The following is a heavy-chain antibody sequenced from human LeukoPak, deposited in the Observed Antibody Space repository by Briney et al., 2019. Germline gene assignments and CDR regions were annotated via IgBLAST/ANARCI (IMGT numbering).Heavy chain of an antibody. CDR1: GGSISSGGYS. J-gene: IGHJ4*02. D-gene: IGHD4-17*01. V-gene: IGHV4-30-2*01. Sequence: PSETLSLTCAVSGGSISSGGYSWSWIRQPPGKGLEWIGYIYHSGSTYYNPSLKSRVTISVDRSKNQFSLKLSSVTAADTAVYYCARASRFPVTTGSYYFDYWGQGTLVTVSS. CDR2: IYHSGST. CDR3: ARASRFPVTTGSYYFDY.